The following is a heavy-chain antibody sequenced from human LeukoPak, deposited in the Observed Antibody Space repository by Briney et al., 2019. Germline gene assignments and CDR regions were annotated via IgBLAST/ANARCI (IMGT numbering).Heavy chain of an antibody. CDR2: INPNSGGT. J-gene: IGHJ4*02. CDR1: GYTFTGYY. D-gene: IGHD3-10*01. V-gene: IGHV1-2*02. Sequence: ASVKVSCKASGYTFTGYYMHWVRQAPGQGLEWMGWINPNSGGTNYAQKFQGRVTMTRDTSISTAYMELSRLRSDDTAVYYCARCTGFGSGSYSLNYWGQGTLVTVSS. CDR3: ARCTGFGSGSYSLNY.